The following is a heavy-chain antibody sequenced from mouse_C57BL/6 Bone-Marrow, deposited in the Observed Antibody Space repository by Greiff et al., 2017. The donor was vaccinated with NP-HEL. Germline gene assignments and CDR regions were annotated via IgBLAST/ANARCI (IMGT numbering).Heavy chain of an antibody. CDR2: INPGSGGT. V-gene: IGHV1-54*01. J-gene: IGHJ2*01. D-gene: IGHD1-1*01. CDR3: ATYYYGSRDFDY. CDR1: GYAFPNYL. Sequence: QVQLKESGAELVRPGTSVKVSCKASGYAFPNYLIEWVKQRPGQGLEWIGVINPGSGGTNYNEKFKGKATLTADKSSSTAYMQLSSLTSEDSAVYFCATYYYGSRDFDYWGQGTTLTVSS.